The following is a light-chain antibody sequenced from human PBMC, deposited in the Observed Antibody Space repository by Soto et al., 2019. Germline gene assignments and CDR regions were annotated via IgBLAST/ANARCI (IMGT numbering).Light chain of an antibody. Sequence: DIVMTQSPDSLAVSLGERATINCKSSQSVLYSSNNKNYLAWYQQKPGQPPQLLIYWASTRESGVPDRFSGSGSGTDFTLTITSLQAEDVAVYYCQQYFSTPLTFAGGTKVEIK. CDR3: QQYFSTPLT. CDR1: QSVLYSSNNKNY. V-gene: IGKV4-1*01. CDR2: WAS. J-gene: IGKJ4*01.